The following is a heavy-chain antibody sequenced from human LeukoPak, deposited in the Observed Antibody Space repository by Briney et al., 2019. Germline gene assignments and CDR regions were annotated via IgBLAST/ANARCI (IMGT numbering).Heavy chain of an antibody. CDR1: GFTVSSNY. CDR2: LSDSCGTT. CDR3: AKSGCSSTSCYSILSGWLDP. D-gene: IGHD2-2*02. Sequence: GGSLRLSCAASGFTVSSNYMSWVRQAPAKGLEWVSGLSDSCGTTYYADSVKGRFTISRDNSKNTLYLQMNSLRAEDTAVYYCAKSGCSSTSCYSILSGWLDPWGQGTLVTVSS. J-gene: IGHJ5*02. V-gene: IGHV3-23*01.